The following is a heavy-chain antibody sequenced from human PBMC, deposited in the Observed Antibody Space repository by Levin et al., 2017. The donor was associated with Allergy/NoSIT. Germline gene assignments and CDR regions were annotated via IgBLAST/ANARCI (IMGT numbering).Heavy chain of an antibody. Sequence: SQTLSLTCAVYGGSFSGYYWSWIRQPPGKGLEWIGEINHSGSTNYNPSLKSRVTISVDTSKNQFSLKLSSVTAADTAVYYCASWDSSSSMVDRAEFDYWGQGTLVTVSS. CDR3: ASWDSSSSMVDRAEFDY. J-gene: IGHJ4*02. V-gene: IGHV4-34*01. CDR1: GGSFSGYY. CDR2: INHSGST. D-gene: IGHD6-6*01.